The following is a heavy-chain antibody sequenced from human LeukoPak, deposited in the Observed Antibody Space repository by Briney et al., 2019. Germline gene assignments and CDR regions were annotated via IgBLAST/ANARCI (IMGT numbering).Heavy chain of an antibody. J-gene: IGHJ2*01. Sequence: RASETLSLTCTVSGDSIRGYYWSWIRQPAGKGLEWIGHIYTTGSTTYNPCLKSRVTMSVDTSKNQFSLKLNSVTAADTAVYYCARGYYSGWYFDLWGRGTLVTVSS. CDR2: IYTTGST. CDR1: GDSIRGYY. CDR3: ARGYYSGWYFDL. V-gene: IGHV4-4*07. D-gene: IGHD2/OR15-2a*01.